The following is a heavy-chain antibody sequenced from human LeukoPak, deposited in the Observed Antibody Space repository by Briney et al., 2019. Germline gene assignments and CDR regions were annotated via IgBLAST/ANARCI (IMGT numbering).Heavy chain of an antibody. V-gene: IGHV3-48*03. D-gene: IGHD3-9*01. Sequence: GGSLRLSCEVSGFTFSNYEMNWVRQAPGKGLEWVSYISTRGGTIYYADSVKGRFTISRDNTKNSLYLQMNSLRAEDTAVYYCARVQLARMIRYFDWFTALGGHPFDPWGQGTLVTVSS. CDR1: GFTFSNYE. CDR3: ARVQLARMIRYFDWFTALGGHPFDP. CDR2: ISTRGGTI. J-gene: IGHJ5*02.